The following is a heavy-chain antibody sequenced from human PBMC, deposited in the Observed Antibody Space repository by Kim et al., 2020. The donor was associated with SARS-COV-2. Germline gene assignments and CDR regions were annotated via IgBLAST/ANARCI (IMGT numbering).Heavy chain of an antibody. Sequence: SETLSLTCTVSGGSISSSSYYWGWIRQPPGKGLEWIGSIYYSGSTYYNPSLKSRVTISVDTSKNQFSLKLSSVTAADTAVYYCARQGRIQLWPGGNYWGQETLVTVSS. D-gene: IGHD5-18*01. CDR1: GGSISSSSYY. CDR3: ARQGRIQLWPGGNY. J-gene: IGHJ4*02. V-gene: IGHV4-39*01. CDR2: IYYSGST.